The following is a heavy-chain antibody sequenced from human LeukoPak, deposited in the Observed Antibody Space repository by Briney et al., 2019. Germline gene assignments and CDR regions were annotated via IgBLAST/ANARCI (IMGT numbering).Heavy chain of an antibody. D-gene: IGHD2-15*01. J-gene: IGHJ6*03. V-gene: IGHV4-59*11. CDR3: ARDAIDGGYYMDV. CDR1: GGSITSHY. CDR2: MYYSGFS. Sequence: PSETLSLTCSVSGGSITSHYWSWIRQPPGKGLEWIGYMYYSGFSNYSPSLKSRVTISIDTSKNQFSLKLSSVTAADTAVYYCARDAIDGGYYMDVWGRGTTVTVSS.